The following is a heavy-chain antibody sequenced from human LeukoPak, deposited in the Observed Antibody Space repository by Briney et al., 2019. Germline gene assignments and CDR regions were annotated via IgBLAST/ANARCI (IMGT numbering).Heavy chain of an antibody. Sequence: KPGGSLRLSCAASGFTFSNAWMSWVRQAPGKGLEWVGRIKSKTDGGTTDYAAPVKGRFTISRDDSKNTLYLQMNSLRTEDTAVYYCTTDGEDGDYDLDYWGQGTLVTVSS. J-gene: IGHJ4*02. CDR2: IKSKTDGGTT. CDR1: GFTFSNAW. D-gene: IGHD4-17*01. V-gene: IGHV3-15*01. CDR3: TTDGEDGDYDLDY.